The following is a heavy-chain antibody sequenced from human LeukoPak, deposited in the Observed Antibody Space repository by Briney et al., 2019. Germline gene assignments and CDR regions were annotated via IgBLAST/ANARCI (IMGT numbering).Heavy chain of an antibody. V-gene: IGHV3-30*18. J-gene: IGHJ4*02. Sequence: GGSLRLSCAASAFSFSSYAMHWVRQAPGKGLEWVAVIGDTGRAKYYADSVEGRFTASRDNFKNTLFLQMNSLRAEDTAVYYCAKGGLLYDFWSGAFDYWGQGTLVTVSS. CDR3: AKGGLLYDFWSGAFDY. CDR1: AFSFSSYA. CDR2: IGDTGRAK. D-gene: IGHD3-3*01.